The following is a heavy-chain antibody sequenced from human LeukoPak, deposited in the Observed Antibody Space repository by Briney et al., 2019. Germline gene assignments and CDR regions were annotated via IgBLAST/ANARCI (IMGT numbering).Heavy chain of an antibody. Sequence: ASVKVSCMASGYTFTSSYIHWVRQAPGQGLEWRGIINPSGGDTSYAQKFQGRVTMTRDTTTSTVYMELSSLRSEDTAVYYCARGFYSGSYWGQGTLVTVSS. D-gene: IGHD1-26*01. CDR1: GYTFTSSY. CDR2: INPSGGDT. J-gene: IGHJ4*02. V-gene: IGHV1-46*01. CDR3: ARGFYSGSY.